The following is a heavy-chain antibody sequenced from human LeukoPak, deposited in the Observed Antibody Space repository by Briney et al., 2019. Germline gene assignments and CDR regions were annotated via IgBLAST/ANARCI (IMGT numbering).Heavy chain of an antibody. CDR2: ISAYNGNT. J-gene: IGHJ5*02. V-gene: IGHV1-18*01. CDR3: ARARSYGRGPNWFDP. CDR1: GYTFTSYG. D-gene: IGHD1-26*01. Sequence: ASVKVSCKASGYTFTSYGISWVLQAPGQGLEWMGWISAYNGNTNYAQKLQGRVTMTTDTSTSTAYMELRSLRSDDTAVYYCARARSYGRGPNWFDPWGQGTLVTVSS.